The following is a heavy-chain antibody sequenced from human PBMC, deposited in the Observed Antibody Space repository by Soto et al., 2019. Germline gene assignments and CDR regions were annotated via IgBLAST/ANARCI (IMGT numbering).Heavy chain of an antibody. J-gene: IGHJ4*02. CDR2: IYYSGST. Sequence: PSETLSLTCTVSGGSISSYYWSWIRQPPGKGLEWIGYIYYSGSTNYTPSLKSRVTISVDTSKNQLSLKLSSVTAADTAVYYCARRYGGNLAYWGQGTLVPVSP. CDR1: GGSISSYY. V-gene: IGHV4-59*01. CDR3: ARRYGGNLAY. D-gene: IGHD1-26*01.